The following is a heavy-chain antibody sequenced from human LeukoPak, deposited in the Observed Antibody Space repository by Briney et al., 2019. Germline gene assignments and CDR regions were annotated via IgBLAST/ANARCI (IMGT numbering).Heavy chain of an antibody. Sequence: KTSETLSLTCTVSGGSISSYYRSWIRQPPGKGLEWIGYIYYSGSTNYNPSLKSRVTISVDTSKNQFSLKLSSVTAADTAVYYCARAVAAAGPKGAFDIWGQGTMVTVSS. CDR3: ARAVAAAGPKGAFDI. J-gene: IGHJ3*02. D-gene: IGHD6-13*01. V-gene: IGHV4-59*01. CDR2: IYYSGST. CDR1: GGSISSYY.